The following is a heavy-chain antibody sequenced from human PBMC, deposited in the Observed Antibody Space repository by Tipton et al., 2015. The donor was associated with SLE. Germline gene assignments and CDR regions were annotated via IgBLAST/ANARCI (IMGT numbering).Heavy chain of an antibody. V-gene: IGHV4-34*01. Sequence: LRLSCAVYGGSFSGYYWSWIRQPPGKGLEWIGEISHRGSTNYNPSLKSRVTISADTSKNQFSLKLSSVTAADMAVYYCARRTDYWGQGTLVTVSS. J-gene: IGHJ4*02. CDR3: ARRTDY. CDR2: ISHRGST. CDR1: GGSFSGYY.